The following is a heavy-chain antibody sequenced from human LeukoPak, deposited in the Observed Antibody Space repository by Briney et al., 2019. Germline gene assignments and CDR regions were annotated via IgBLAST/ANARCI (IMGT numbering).Heavy chain of an antibody. CDR1: GYSFTGYY. CDR2: INPKSGGT. V-gene: IGHV1-2*02. CDR3: ARGSGLLLPYDS. J-gene: IGHJ4*02. Sequence: ASVKVSCKASGYSFTGYYLDWVRQAPGQGLEWMGWINPKSGGTNYAQKFQGRVTMTRDTSISTAYMDLTSLRSDDTAMYFCARGSGLLLPYDSWGQGTLVTVSS.